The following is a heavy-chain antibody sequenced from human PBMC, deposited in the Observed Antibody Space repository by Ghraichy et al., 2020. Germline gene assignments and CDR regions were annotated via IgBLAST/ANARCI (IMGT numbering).Heavy chain of an antibody. CDR3: ARGRMVRGVIILDY. Sequence: SETLSLTCTVSGGSISSYYWSWIRQPAGKGLEWIGRIYTSGSTNYNPSLKSRVTMSVDTSKNQFSLKLSSVTAADTAVYYCARGRMVRGVIILDYWGQGTLVTVSS. D-gene: IGHD3-10*01. CDR2: IYTSGST. CDR1: GGSISSYY. J-gene: IGHJ4*02. V-gene: IGHV4-4*07.